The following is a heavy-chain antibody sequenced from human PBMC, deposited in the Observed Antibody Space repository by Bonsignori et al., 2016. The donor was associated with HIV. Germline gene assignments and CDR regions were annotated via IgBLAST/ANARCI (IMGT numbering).Heavy chain of an antibody. Sequence: RQAPGKGLDWIGDINHSGNTNYNSSLKSRVTISVDTSKNQFSLKLCSLTAADTAVYYCARGSGSHYRAFDYWGQGTLVTVSS. CDR3: ARGSGSHYRAFDY. J-gene: IGHJ4*02. CDR2: INHSGNT. D-gene: IGHD3-10*01. V-gene: IGHV4-34*01.